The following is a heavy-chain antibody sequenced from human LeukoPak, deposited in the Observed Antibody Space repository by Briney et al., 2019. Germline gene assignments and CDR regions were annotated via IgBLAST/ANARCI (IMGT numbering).Heavy chain of an antibody. D-gene: IGHD2-21*02. J-gene: IGHJ4*02. Sequence: PGGSLRLSCAASGFTFSSYSMNWVRQAPGRGREWVSYISSSSSTIYYADSVQGRFTISRDNAKNSLYLQMNSLRDEDTAVYYCAGILCGGDCYSDPRFDYWGQGTLVTVSS. CDR1: GFTFSSYS. CDR3: AGILCGGDCYSDPRFDY. V-gene: IGHV3-48*02. CDR2: ISSSSSTI.